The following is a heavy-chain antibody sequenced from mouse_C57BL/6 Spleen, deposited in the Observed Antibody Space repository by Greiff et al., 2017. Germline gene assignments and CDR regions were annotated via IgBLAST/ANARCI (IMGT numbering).Heavy chain of an antibody. Sequence: EVKLMESGPELVKPGASVKISCKASGYSFTGYYMNWVKQSPEKSLEWIGEINPSTGGTTYNQKFKAKATLTVDKSSSTAYMQLKSLTSEDSAVYYCAREGDGYFGYWGQGTTLTVSS. CDR3: AREGDGYFGY. CDR1: GYSFTGYY. D-gene: IGHD2-3*01. CDR2: INPSTGGT. J-gene: IGHJ2*01. V-gene: IGHV1-42*01.